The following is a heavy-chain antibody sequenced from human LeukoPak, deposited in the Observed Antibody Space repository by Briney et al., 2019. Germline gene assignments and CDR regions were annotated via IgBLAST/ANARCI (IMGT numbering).Heavy chain of an antibody. CDR3: AKGSHCTNGVCHLTFDY. D-gene: IGHD2-8*01. V-gene: IGHV3-7*03. Sequence: GRSLSPSSVVTTITTSTPWTRWARPPQGKGLEWAATTPEDGRETYHVDSVRGRFIISRDNAKNSMYLQINSLRAEDTAVYYFAKGSHCTNGVCHLTFDYWGQGTLVTVSS. J-gene: IGHJ4*02. CDR2: TPEDGRET. CDR1: TITTSTPW.